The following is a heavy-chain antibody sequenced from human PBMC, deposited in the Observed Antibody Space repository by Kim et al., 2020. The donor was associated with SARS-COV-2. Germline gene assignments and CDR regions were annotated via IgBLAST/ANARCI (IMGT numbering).Heavy chain of an antibody. V-gene: IGHV4-59*01. CDR2: ISYSGST. CDR1: GGSISSYY. Sequence: SETLSLTCTVSGGSISSYYWSWIRQPPGKGLEWIGYISYSGSTNYNPSLKSRVTISVDTSKNRFSLKLSSVTAADTAVYYCARFEYASGFDPWGQGTLVT. J-gene: IGHJ5*02. CDR3: ARFEYASGFDP. D-gene: IGHD2-2*01.